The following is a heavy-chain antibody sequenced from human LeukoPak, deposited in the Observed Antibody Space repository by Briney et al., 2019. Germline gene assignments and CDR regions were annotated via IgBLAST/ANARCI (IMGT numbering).Heavy chain of an antibody. D-gene: IGHD6-19*01. CDR2: IYYSGST. CDR1: GGSISSYY. Sequence: SETLSLTCTVSGGSISSYYWSWIRQPPGKGLEWIGYIYYSGSTNYNPSLKSRVTISVDTSKNQFSLKLSSVTAADTAVYYCARDYSGWQRARAFDIWGQGTMVIVSS. CDR3: ARDYSGWQRARAFDI. V-gene: IGHV4-59*01. J-gene: IGHJ3*02.